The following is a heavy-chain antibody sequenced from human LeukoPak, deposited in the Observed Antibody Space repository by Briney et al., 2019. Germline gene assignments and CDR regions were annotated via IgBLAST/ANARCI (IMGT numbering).Heavy chain of an antibody. CDR1: GFTFDEYA. J-gene: IGHJ4*02. Sequence: GGSLRLSCAASGFTFDEYAMHWVRQAPGKGLEWVSLISGDGGSTYYADSVKGRFTISRDNSKNSLYLQMNSLRTEDTALYYCAKEGTYYDFWSGYHPYYFDYWGQGTLVTVSS. CDR2: ISGDGGST. CDR3: AKEGTYYDFWSGYHPYYFDY. V-gene: IGHV3-43*02. D-gene: IGHD3-3*01.